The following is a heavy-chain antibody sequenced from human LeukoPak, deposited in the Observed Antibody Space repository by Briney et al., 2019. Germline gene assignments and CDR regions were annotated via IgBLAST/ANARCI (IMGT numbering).Heavy chain of an antibody. Sequence: PSETLSLTCAVYGGSFSGYYWSWIRQPPGKGLEWIGEINHSGSTNYNPSLKSRVTMSVDTSKNQFSLKLSSVTAADTAVYYCARDSFTAAGRLTIFSWGQGTLVTVSS. V-gene: IGHV4-34*01. J-gene: IGHJ5*02. CDR2: INHSGST. CDR1: GGSFSGYY. D-gene: IGHD3-3*01. CDR3: ARDSFTAAGRLTIFS.